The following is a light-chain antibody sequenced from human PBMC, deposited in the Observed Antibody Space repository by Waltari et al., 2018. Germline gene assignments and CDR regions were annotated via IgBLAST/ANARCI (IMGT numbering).Light chain of an antibody. CDR1: SSDVGNYNV. J-gene: IGLJ1*01. V-gene: IGLV2-23*02. CDR3: CSYAGGTTYV. Sequence: QPALTQPASVSGSPGQSITLSCTGTSSDVGNYNVVSWYQQYPGKAPKFIIYEVSEGPSVGSNRFSGSKSGKTASLTISGLRAEDEADYYCCSYAGGTTYVFGTGTKVTVL. CDR2: EVS.